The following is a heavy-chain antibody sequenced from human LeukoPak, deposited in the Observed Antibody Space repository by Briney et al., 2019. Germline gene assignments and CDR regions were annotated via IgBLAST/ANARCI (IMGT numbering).Heavy chain of an antibody. CDR3: ARAAGDYGDYDYFYYMDV. J-gene: IGHJ6*03. Sequence: EASVKVSCKASGYTFTGYYMHWVRQAPGQGLEWMGWINPTSGGTKYAQKFQGGVTMTRDTSISTAYMELNTLRSDDTAMYYCARAAGDYGDYDYFYYMDVWGKGTTDTISS. CDR2: INPTSGGT. CDR1: GYTFTGYY. V-gene: IGHV1-2*02. D-gene: IGHD4-17*01.